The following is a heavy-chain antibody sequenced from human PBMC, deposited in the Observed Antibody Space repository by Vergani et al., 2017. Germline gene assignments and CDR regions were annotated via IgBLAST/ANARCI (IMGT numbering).Heavy chain of an antibody. Sequence: VQLQESGPGLVKPSQTLSLTCTVSGGSISSGSYYWSWIRQPAGKGLDWIGYIYYSGTTYYNPSLESRLTISLDTSENHLSLKLTSVTAADTAVYYCARQKDYYMDVWGKGATVTVS. J-gene: IGHJ6*03. CDR3: ARQKDYYMDV. V-gene: IGHV4-31*03. CDR2: IYYSGTT. CDR1: GGSISSGSYY.